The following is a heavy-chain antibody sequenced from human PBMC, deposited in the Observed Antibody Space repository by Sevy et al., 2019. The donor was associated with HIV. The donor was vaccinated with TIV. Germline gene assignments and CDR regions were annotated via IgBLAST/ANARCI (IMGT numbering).Heavy chain of an antibody. J-gene: IGHJ4*02. Sequence: GGSLRLSCAASGFTFSSYGMHWVRQAPGKGLEWVAVISYDGSNKYYADSVKGRFTNCRDNSKNGLYLQMNSLRAEDTAVYYCAKDIRFRFLEWFYDYWGQGTLVTVSS. V-gene: IGHV3-30*18. D-gene: IGHD3-3*01. CDR3: AKDIRFRFLEWFYDY. CDR2: ISYDGSNK. CDR1: GFTFSSYG.